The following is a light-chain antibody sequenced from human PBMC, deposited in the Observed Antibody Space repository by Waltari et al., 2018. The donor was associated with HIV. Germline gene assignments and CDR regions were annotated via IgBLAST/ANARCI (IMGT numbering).Light chain of an antibody. CDR1: DSDIGSTNF. Sequence: ALTQPPSASGSPGQSVTISCTGGDSDIGSTNFVSWYQQHPGKAPKLMLYEVNKRPSGALLRSLGASSAAWASRTFPELQPAKRADFTCSLKAGGDIRGVLGGGTKLTVL. J-gene: IGLJ3*02. V-gene: IGLV2-8*01. CDR2: EVN. CDR3: SLKAGGDIRGV.